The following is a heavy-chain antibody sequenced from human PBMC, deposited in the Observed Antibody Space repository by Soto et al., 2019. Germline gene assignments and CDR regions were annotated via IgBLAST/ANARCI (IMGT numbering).Heavy chain of an antibody. CDR1: GGSFSGYY. Sequence: QVQLQQWGAGLLKPSETLSLTCAVYGGSFSGYYWSWIRQPPGKGLEWIGEINHSGSTNYNPSLKSRVTISVDTSKNQFSLKLSSVTAADTAVYYCARGPADYDFWSGYYTLDYWGQGTLVTVSS. CDR3: ARGPADYDFWSGYYTLDY. V-gene: IGHV4-34*01. J-gene: IGHJ4*02. D-gene: IGHD3-3*01. CDR2: INHSGST.